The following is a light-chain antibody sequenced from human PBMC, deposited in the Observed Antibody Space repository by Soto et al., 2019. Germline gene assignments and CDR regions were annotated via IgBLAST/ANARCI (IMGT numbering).Light chain of an antibody. Sequence: DIQMTQSPSTLSGSVGDRVTITCRASQTISSWLAWYQQKPGKAPKLLIYKASTLKSGVPSRFSGSGSATEFTLTISSMQPDDLATYYCQQYDTYWTLGQGTKVDIK. CDR2: KAS. CDR1: QTISSW. V-gene: IGKV1-5*03. J-gene: IGKJ1*01. CDR3: QQYDTYWT.